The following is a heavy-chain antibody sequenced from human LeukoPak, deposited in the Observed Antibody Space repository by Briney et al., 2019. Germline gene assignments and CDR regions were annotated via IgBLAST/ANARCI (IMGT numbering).Heavy chain of an antibody. J-gene: IGHJ4*02. Sequence: GGSLRLPGAASGFTCSSYSMNWVRQAPGKALEWVSYISSSSSTIYYADSVKGRFTISRDNAKNSLYLQMNSLRDEDTAVYYCARNRGLVMNSYYFDYWGQGTLVTVSS. CDR1: GFTCSSYS. V-gene: IGHV3-48*02. CDR3: ARNRGLVMNSYYFDY. CDR2: ISSSSSTI. D-gene: IGHD3/OR15-3a*01.